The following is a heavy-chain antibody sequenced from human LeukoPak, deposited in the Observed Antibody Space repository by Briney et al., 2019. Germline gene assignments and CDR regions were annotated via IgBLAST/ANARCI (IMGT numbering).Heavy chain of an antibody. CDR1: GFTFSSYS. CDR2: ISSSSSYI. CDR3: ARGGIITSYAFEI. Sequence: GGSLRLSCAASGFTFSSYSMNWVRQAPGKGLEWVSSISSSSSYIYYADSVKGRFTISRDNAKNSLYLQMNSLRAEDTAVYYCARGGIITSYAFEIWGQGAMVTVSS. J-gene: IGHJ3*02. V-gene: IGHV3-21*01. D-gene: IGHD1-26*01.